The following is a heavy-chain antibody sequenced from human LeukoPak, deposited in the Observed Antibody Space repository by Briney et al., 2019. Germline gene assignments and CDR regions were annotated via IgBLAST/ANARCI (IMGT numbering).Heavy chain of an antibody. V-gene: IGHV3-23*01. J-gene: IGHJ4*02. D-gene: IGHD3-10*01. Sequence: GGSLRLSCAASGFTFSSYWMTWLRQAPGKGLEWVSAISGSGGSTYYADSVKGRFTISRDNSKNTLYLQMNSLRAEDTAVYYCAKLMVRGVIGDYWGQGTLVTVSS. CDR1: GFTFSSYW. CDR3: AKLMVRGVIGDY. CDR2: ISGSGGST.